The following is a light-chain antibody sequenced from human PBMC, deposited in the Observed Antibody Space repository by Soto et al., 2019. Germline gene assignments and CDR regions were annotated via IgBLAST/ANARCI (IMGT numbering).Light chain of an antibody. J-gene: IGKJ1*01. CDR1: LAIRND. Sequence: DIKMTQSPSSLSASVGDRVTITCRASLAIRNDLGWYQQKPGKAPKRLIYAASSLQSGVPSRFSGSGYGTEIPLNIRSLQPEDFATYYCLQHNTYPVTFGQGNKGEIK. V-gene: IGKV1-17*01. CDR2: AAS. CDR3: LQHNTYPVT.